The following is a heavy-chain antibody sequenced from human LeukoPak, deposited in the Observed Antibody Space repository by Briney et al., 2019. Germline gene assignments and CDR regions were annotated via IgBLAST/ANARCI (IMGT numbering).Heavy chain of an antibody. Sequence: GGSLRLSCAASGFTFSTYGIHWVRQAPGKGLEWVAVISYDGGDKYYADSVKGRFTISRDNSKNTLYVQMNSLRVEDTAVYYCAKDWRDCSGGSCYHLDDWGQGTLVIVSS. J-gene: IGHJ4*02. V-gene: IGHV3-30*18. CDR3: AKDWRDCSGGSCYHLDD. CDR1: GFTFSTYG. D-gene: IGHD2-15*01. CDR2: ISYDGGDK.